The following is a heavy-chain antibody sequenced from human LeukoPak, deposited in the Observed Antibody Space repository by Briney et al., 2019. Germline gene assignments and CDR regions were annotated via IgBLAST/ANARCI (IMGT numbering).Heavy chain of an antibody. Sequence: GGSLRLSCAASGFTFSSYAMHWVRQAPGKGLEWVAVISYDGSNKYCADSVKGRFTISRDNSKNTLYLQMNSLRAEDTAVYYCARALDDIWFDPWGQGTLVTVSS. V-gene: IGHV3-30*04. J-gene: IGHJ5*02. CDR3: ARALDDIWFDP. CDR2: ISYDGSNK. D-gene: IGHD3-9*01. CDR1: GFTFSSYA.